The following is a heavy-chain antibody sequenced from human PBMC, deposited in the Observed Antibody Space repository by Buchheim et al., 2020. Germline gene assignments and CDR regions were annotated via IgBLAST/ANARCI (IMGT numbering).Heavy chain of an antibody. V-gene: IGHV5-10-1*01. CDR3: ARRDGVCSSTSCPPDY. CDR2: IDPSDSYT. J-gene: IGHJ4*02. Sequence: EVQLVQSGAELKKSGESLKISCKGSGYSFTSYWISWVRQMPGKGLVWMGRIDPSDSYTNYSPSFQGHVTISADKSISTAYLQWSSLKASDTAMYYCARRDGVCSSTSCPPDYWGQGTL. D-gene: IGHD2-2*01. CDR1: GYSFTSYW.